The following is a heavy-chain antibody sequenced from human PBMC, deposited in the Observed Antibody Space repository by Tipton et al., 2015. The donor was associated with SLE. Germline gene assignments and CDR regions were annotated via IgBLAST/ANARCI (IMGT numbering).Heavy chain of an antibody. J-gene: IGHJ6*02. V-gene: IGHV4-34*09. D-gene: IGHD2-15*01. Sequence: TLSLTCVVYGGSFSGYYGSWIRQHPAKGLEWIGHIYYSGSTYYNPSLGGRVSISQDTSKSQFSLKLTSVTAADTAVYYCAREGGGSANYFFYGVNLWGQGTTVTVSS. CDR3: AREGGGSANYFFYGVNL. CDR2: IYYSGST. CDR1: GGSFSGYY.